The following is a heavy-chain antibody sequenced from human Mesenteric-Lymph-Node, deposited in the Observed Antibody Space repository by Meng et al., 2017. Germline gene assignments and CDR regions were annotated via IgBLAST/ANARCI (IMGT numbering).Heavy chain of an antibody. CDR3: ARVATGCGGDCYTFDV. V-gene: IGHV3-21*01. J-gene: IGHJ3*01. CDR1: GFTFSSYS. CDR2: IRSSNYI. Sequence: GGSLRLSCAASGFTFSSYSMNWVRQAPGKGLEWVSSIRSSNYIHYSDSVKGRFTISRDNAKNSLYLQMDSLRAEDTSVYYCARVATGCGGDCYTFDVWGQGTVVTVSS. D-gene: IGHD2-21*02.